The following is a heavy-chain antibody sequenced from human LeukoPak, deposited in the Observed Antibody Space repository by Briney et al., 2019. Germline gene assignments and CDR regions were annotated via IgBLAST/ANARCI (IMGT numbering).Heavy chain of an antibody. D-gene: IGHD6-19*01. CDR2: IYSGGST. Sequence: GGSLRLSCAASGFTVSSNYMSWVRQAPGKGLEWVSVIYSGGSTYYADSVKGRFTISRDNSKNTLYLQMNSLRAEDTAVYYCARDVAVAGMDWFDPWDQGTLVTASS. V-gene: IGHV3-66*01. CDR3: ARDVAVAGMDWFDP. J-gene: IGHJ5*02. CDR1: GFTVSSNY.